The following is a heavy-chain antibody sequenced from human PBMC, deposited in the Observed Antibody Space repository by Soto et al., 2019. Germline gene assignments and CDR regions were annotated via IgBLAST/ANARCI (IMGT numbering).Heavy chain of an antibody. CDR1: GGTFRSYS. CDR3: AYKNYYGSGSYYGMDV. J-gene: IGHJ6*02. D-gene: IGHD3-10*01. V-gene: IGHV1-69*13. Sequence: SVKVSCKASGGTFRSYSISWVLQAPGQGLEWMGGIIPIFGTANYAQKFQGRVTITADESTSTAYMELSSLRSEDTAVYYCAYKNYYGSGSYYGMDVWGQGTTVTVSS. CDR2: IIPIFGTA.